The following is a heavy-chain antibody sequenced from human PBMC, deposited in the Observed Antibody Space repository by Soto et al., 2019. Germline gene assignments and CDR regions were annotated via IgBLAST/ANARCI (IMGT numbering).Heavy chain of an antibody. CDR1: GGSISSYY. CDR3: ARDSRSIVGAIN. CDR2: IYYSGST. V-gene: IGHV4-59*01. Sequence: QVQLQESGPGLVKPSETLSLTCTVAGGSISSYYWSWIRQPPGKGLEWIGYIYYSGSTNYNPSLKSRVTRSVDTSKNQFSLKLSSVTAADTAVYYCARDSRSIVGAINWGQGTLVTVSS. D-gene: IGHD1-26*01. J-gene: IGHJ4*02.